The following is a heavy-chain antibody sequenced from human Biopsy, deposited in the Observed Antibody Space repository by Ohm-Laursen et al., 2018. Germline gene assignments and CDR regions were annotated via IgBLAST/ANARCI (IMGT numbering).Heavy chain of an antibody. V-gene: IGHV4-59*01. CDR1: GGSISSDY. Sequence: GTLSLTCTVSGGSISSDYWSWIRQTPGKGLEWIGYIYYSGSNNYNPSLKSRVTISVDTSKNQFFLKLSSVTAEDTAVYYCARDDAVTVIRGLYYWGQGALVTVSS. J-gene: IGHJ4*02. CDR3: ARDDAVTVIRGLYY. D-gene: IGHD2-21*02. CDR2: IYYSGSN.